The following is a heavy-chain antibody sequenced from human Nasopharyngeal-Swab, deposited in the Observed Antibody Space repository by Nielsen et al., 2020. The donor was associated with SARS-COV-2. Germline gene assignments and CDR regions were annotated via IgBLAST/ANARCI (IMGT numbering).Heavy chain of an antibody. D-gene: IGHD2-2*01. CDR3: ARMDHIVVVPAAPGGADY. Sequence: WIHQPTGKGLEWVSSISSSSSYIYYADSVKGRFTISRDNAKNSLYLQMNSLRAEDTAVYYCARMDHIVVVPAAPGGADYWGQGTLVTVSS. V-gene: IGHV3-21*01. CDR2: ISSSSSYI. J-gene: IGHJ4*02.